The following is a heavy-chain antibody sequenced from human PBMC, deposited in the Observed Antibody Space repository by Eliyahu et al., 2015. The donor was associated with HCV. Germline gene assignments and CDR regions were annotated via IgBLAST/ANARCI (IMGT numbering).Heavy chain of an antibody. V-gene: IGHV4-39*01. J-gene: IGHJ4*02. CDR2: IYYSGST. CDR1: XGSISSTXYY. D-gene: IGHD3-3*01. Sequence: QLQLQESGPGLVXPSETLSLICTVSXGSISSTXYYWGWIRQPPGKGLEWIGSIYYSGSTYYNPSLMSRVTMSVDTSKNQFSLKLSSVTAADTALYYCARHLNNFDFWSPTFYFDYWGQGILVTVSS. CDR3: ARHLNNFDFWSPTFYFDY.